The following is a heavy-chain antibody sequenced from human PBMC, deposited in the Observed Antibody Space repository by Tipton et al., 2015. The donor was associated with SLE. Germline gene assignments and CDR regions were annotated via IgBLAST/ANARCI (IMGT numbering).Heavy chain of an antibody. CDR2: MNPNNGAT. D-gene: IGHD3-16*01. J-gene: IGHJ2*01. CDR3: ARDRIGGGLPWYFDL. Sequence: QSGAEVKRPGTSVKVSCKTSGYTFISYDINWVRQATGQGLEWMGWMNPNNGATGYAQKFQGRVTITADESTSTAFMELRSLKSEDTAIYYCARDRIGGGLPWYFDLWGRGTLITVSS. V-gene: IGHV1-8*01. CDR1: GYTFISYD.